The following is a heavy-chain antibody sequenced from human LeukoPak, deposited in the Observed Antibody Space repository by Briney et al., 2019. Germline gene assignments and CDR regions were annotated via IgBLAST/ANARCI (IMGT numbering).Heavy chain of an antibody. CDR1: GFTFSSYA. Sequence: GGSLRLSWAAAGFTFSSYAMHWVRQAPGKGLEWVAVISYDGSNKYYADSVKGRFTISRDNSKNTLYLQMNSLRAEDTAVYYCARALTTVTILGAFDIWGQGTMVTVSS. CDR2: ISYDGSNK. V-gene: IGHV3-30*04. D-gene: IGHD4-17*01. J-gene: IGHJ3*02. CDR3: ARALTTVTILGAFDI.